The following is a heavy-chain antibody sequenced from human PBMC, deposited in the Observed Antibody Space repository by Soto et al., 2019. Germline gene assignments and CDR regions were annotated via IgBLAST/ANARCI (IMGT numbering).Heavy chain of an antibody. D-gene: IGHD5-12*01. V-gene: IGHV3-15*01. Sequence: GGSLRLSCAASGFPFNNAWMSWVRQAPGEGLEWVGRIKSKTDGGTTDYAAPVKGRFTISRDDSKNTLYLQMNSLKTEDTAVYYCTTLIVATISRYYYYYMDVWGKGTTDTVSS. CDR2: IKSKTDGGTT. CDR3: TTLIVATISRYYYYYMDV. CDR1: GFPFNNAW. J-gene: IGHJ6*03.